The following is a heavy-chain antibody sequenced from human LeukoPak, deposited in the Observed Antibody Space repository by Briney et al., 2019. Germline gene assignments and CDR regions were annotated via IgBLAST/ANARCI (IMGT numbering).Heavy chain of an antibody. V-gene: IGHV3-23*01. CDR3: AKCGAPSCFSFDC. J-gene: IGHJ4*02. CDR1: GFTFSSYA. Sequence: GGSLRLSCAAPGFTFSSYAMSWVRQAPGKGLEWVSSIRGSGDSTYYADSVKGRFTISRDNSKNTLYLQVNSLRAEDTAVYYCAKCGAPSCFSFDCWGQGTLVTVSS. D-gene: IGHD2-15*01. CDR2: IRGSGDST.